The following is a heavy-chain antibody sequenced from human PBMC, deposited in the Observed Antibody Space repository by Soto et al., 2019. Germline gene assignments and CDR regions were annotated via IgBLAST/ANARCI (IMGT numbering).Heavy chain of an antibody. Sequence: QVQLVQSGAEVKKPGSSVKVSCKASGGTFSSYAISWVRQAPGQGLEWMGGIIPIFGTANYAQKFQGRVTITADESTSTAYMELSSLRSEDTAVYYCARDYDFWSGYYGYYYYGMDVWGQGTTVTVSS. V-gene: IGHV1-69*01. CDR2: IIPIFGTA. CDR1: GGTFSSYA. CDR3: ARDYDFWSGYYGYYYYGMDV. J-gene: IGHJ6*02. D-gene: IGHD3-3*01.